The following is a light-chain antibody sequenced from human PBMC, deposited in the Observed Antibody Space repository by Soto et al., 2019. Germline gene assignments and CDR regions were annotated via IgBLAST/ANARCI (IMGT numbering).Light chain of an antibody. Sequence: QSALTQPASVSGSPGQSITISCTGTSSDVGDYNYVSWYQQHPGKAPKLMIYDVSNRPSGVSNRFSGSKSGNTASLTISGLQAEDEDDYYCGSYTSSNTYVFGTGTKVTVL. CDR3: GSYTSSNTYV. CDR2: DVS. J-gene: IGLJ1*01. CDR1: SSDVGDYNY. V-gene: IGLV2-14*03.